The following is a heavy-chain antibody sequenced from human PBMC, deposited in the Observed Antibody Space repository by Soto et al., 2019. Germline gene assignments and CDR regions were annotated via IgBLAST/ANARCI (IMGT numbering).Heavy chain of an antibody. CDR2: IKQDGSEK. CDR1: GFTFSSYW. D-gene: IGHD2-15*01. CDR3: ARGSRRHCSGGSCHFDY. V-gene: IGHV3-7*03. Sequence: PGGSLRLSCAASGFTFSSYWMSWVRQAPGKGLEWVANIKQDGSEKYYVDSVKGRFTISRDNAKNSLYPQMNSLRAEDTAVYYCARGSRRHCSGGSCHFDYWGQGILVTVSS. J-gene: IGHJ4*02.